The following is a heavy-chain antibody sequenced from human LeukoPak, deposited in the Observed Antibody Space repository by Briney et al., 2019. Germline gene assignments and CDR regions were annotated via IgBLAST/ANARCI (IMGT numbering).Heavy chain of an antibody. CDR1: GYTFTGYY. CDR2: INPNSGGT. V-gene: IGHV1-2*02. CDR3: ARAYYDSSGYHSFDY. D-gene: IGHD3-22*01. Sequence: EASVKVSCKASGYTFTGYYMHWVRQAPGQGLEWMGWINPNSGGTNYAQKFQGRVTMTGDTSISTAYMELSSLRSEDTAVYYCARAYYDSSGYHSFDYWGQGTLVTVSS. J-gene: IGHJ4*02.